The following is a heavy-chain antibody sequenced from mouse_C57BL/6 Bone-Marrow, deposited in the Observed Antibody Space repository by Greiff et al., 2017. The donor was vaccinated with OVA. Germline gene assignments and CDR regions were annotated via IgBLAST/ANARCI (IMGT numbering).Heavy chain of an antibody. J-gene: IGHJ1*03. CDR1: GFSFNTYA. V-gene: IGHV10-1*01. Sequence: EVKLLESGGGLVQPKGSLKLSCAASGFSFNTYAMNWVRQAPGKGLEWVARIRSKSNNYATYYADSVKDRFTISRDDSESMLYLQMNNLKTEDTAMYYCTTVGSSFWYFDVWGTGTTVTVSS. CDR2: IRSKSNNYAT. CDR3: TTVGSSFWYFDV. D-gene: IGHD1-1*01.